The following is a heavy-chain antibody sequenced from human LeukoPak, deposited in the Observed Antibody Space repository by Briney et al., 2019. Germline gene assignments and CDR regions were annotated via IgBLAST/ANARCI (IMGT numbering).Heavy chain of an antibody. CDR2: ISGSGGST. V-gene: IGHV3-23*01. D-gene: IGHD3-3*01. J-gene: IGHJ4*02. CDR3: AKLLVRYYDFWSGSDYFDY. CDR1: GFTFSSYA. Sequence: GGSLRLSCAASGFTFSSYAMSWVRQAPGKGLEWVSAISGSGGSTYYADSVKGRFTISRDNSKNTLYLQMNSLRAEDTAVYYCAKLLVRYYDFWSGSDYFDYWGQGTLVTVSS.